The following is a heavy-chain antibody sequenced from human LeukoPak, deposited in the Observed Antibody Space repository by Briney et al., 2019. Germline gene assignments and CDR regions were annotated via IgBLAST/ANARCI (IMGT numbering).Heavy chain of an antibody. D-gene: IGHD5-12*01. CDR2: IYTSGST. Sequence: SETLSLTCTVSGGSISSSSYYWSWIRQPAGKGLEWIGRIYTSGSTNYNPSLKSRVTMSVDTSKNQFSLKLSSVTAADTAVYYCARGRSGYEAVDYWGQGTLVTVSS. CDR1: GGSISSSSYY. CDR3: ARGRSGYEAVDY. V-gene: IGHV4-61*02. J-gene: IGHJ4*02.